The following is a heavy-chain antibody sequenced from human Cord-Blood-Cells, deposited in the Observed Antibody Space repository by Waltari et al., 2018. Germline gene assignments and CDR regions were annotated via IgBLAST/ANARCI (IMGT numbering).Heavy chain of an antibody. V-gene: IGHV4-39*01. Sequence: QLQLQESGPGLVKPSETLSLPCTVYGGSISSSSYYWGGIRQPPGKGLEWIGRIYYSGSNYYNPSLKSRVTISVDTPKNQFSLKLSSVTAADTAVYYCARGSASDMDVWGKGTTVTVSS. CDR3: ARGSASDMDV. CDR2: IYYSGSN. J-gene: IGHJ6*03. CDR1: GGSISSSSYY.